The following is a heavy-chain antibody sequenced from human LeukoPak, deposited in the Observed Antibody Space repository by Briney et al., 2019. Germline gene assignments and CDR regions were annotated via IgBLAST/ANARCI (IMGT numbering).Heavy chain of an antibody. CDR3: ARGHDYIKDLGFDP. J-gene: IGHJ5*02. CDR2: IIPIFGTA. D-gene: IGHD4-11*01. Sequence: ASVKVSCKASGGTFSSYAISWVRQAPGQGLEWMGGIIPIFGTANYAQKFQGRVTITADESTSTAYMELSSLRSEDTAVYYCARGHDYIKDLGFDPWGQGTLVTVSS. CDR1: GGTFSSYA. V-gene: IGHV1-69*13.